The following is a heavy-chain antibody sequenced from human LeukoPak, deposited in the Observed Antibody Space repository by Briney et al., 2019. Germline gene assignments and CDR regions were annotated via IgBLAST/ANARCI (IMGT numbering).Heavy chain of an antibody. Sequence: SETLSLTCTVSGGSISSYYWSWIRQPPGKGLEWIGYIYYSGSTNYNPSLKSRVTISVDTSKNQFSLKLSSVTAADTAVYYCARLAYRGPAVADFDYWGQGTLVTVSS. J-gene: IGHJ4*02. V-gene: IGHV4-59*08. CDR3: ARLAYRGPAVADFDY. CDR2: IYYSGST. D-gene: IGHD6-19*01. CDR1: GGSISSYY.